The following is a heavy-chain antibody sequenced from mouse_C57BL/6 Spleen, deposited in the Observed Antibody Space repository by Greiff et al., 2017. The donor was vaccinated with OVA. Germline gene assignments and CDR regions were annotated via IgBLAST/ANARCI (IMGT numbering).Heavy chain of an antibody. CDR3: ARDYCSFYAMDY. CDR2: ISNGGGST. Sequence: EVKLVESGGGLVQPGGSLKLSCAASGFTFSDYYMYWVRQTPEKRLEWVAYISNGGGSTYYPDTVKGRFTISRDNAKNTLYLQMSRLKSEDTAMYYCARDYCSFYAMDYWGQGTSVTVSS. D-gene: IGHD1-1*01. V-gene: IGHV5-12*01. CDR1: GFTFSDYY. J-gene: IGHJ4*01.